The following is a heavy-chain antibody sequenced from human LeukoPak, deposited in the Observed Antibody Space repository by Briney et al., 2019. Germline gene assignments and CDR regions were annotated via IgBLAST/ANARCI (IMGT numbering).Heavy chain of an antibody. V-gene: IGHV4-4*07. CDR1: GGSISSYY. J-gene: IGHJ6*03. Sequence: SETLSLTCIVSGGSISSYYWSWIRQPAGKGLEWIGRIYTSGSTNYNPSLKSRVTMSVDTSKNQFSLKLSSVTAADTAVYYCAALSCSSTSCYGPHYYYYMDVWGKGTTVTVSS. CDR2: IYTSGST. CDR3: AALSCSSTSCYGPHYYYYMDV. D-gene: IGHD2-2*01.